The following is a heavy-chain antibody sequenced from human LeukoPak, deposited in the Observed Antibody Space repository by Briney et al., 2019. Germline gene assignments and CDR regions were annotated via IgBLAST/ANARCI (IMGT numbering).Heavy chain of an antibody. V-gene: IGHV3-23*01. CDR2: LSGSGGST. CDR3: AKHSGYDLSYSYYYMDV. Sequence: GGSLRLSCAASGFTFSSYAMHWVRQAPGKGLEWVSALSGSGGSTYYADSVKGHFTISRDNSKNTVFLQMNSLRAEDTALYYCAKHSGYDLSYSYYYMDVWGKGTTVTVSS. J-gene: IGHJ6*03. D-gene: IGHD5-12*01. CDR1: GFTFSSYA.